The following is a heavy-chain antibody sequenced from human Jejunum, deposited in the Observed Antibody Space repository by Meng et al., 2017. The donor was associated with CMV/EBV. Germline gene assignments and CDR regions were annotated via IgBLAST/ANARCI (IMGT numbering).Heavy chain of an antibody. J-gene: IGHJ4*02. Sequence: FTSYWFHWVRQAPGKGLVWVSRINPDGTTISYADSVKGRFTISRDNAKNTLYLQMNSLRAEDTAVYYCARDFHTAGYSSSGDDVDYCGQGTLVTVSS. CDR1: FTSYW. CDR3: ARDFHTAGYSSSGDDVDY. CDR2: INPDGTTI. V-gene: IGHV3-74*01. D-gene: IGHD6-6*01.